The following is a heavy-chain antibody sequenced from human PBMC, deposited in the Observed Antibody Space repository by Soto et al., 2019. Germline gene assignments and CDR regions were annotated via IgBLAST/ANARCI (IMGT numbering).Heavy chain of an antibody. Sequence: QVQVVESGGGLVTPGGSLRLSCEVSGFTLSDYYMNWIRQAPGKGLEWISYISSGGSTRYYADSVRGRFTISRDNARNSLSLQMDSLKAEDTAVYYCARGYNDFVNGYDRGFLDIWGQGTVVNVSS. CDR1: GFTLSDYY. J-gene: IGHJ3*02. D-gene: IGHD3-3*01. CDR3: ARGYNDFVNGYDRGFLDI. CDR2: ISSGGSTR. V-gene: IGHV3-11*01.